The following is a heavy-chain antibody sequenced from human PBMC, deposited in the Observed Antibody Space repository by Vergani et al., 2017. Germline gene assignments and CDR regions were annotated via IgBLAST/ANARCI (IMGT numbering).Heavy chain of an antibody. J-gene: IGHJ4*02. V-gene: IGHV4-59*01. CDR1: GGSISSYY. Sequence: QVQLQESGPGLVKPSETLSLTCTVSGGSISSYYWSWIRQPPGKGLEWIGYIYYSGSTNYNPSLKSRFTISVDTSKNQFSLKLSSVTAADTAVYYCASWGVGYCSSTSCYMAADYWGQGTLVTVSS. D-gene: IGHD2-2*02. CDR2: IYYSGST. CDR3: ASWGVGYCSSTSCYMAADY.